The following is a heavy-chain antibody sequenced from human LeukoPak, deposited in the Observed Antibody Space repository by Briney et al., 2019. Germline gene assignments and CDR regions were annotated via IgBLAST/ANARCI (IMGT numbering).Heavy chain of an antibody. CDR3: ARHAIKRRHYSSSWYTNWFDP. J-gene: IGHJ5*02. D-gene: IGHD6-13*01. CDR1: GGSISSSNW. CDR2: IYHSGST. Sequence: SGTLSLTCAVSGGSISSSNWWSWVRQPPGKGLEWIGEIYHSGSTNYNPSLKSRVTISVDTSKNQFSLKLSSVTAADTAVYYCARHAIKRRHYSSSWYTNWFDPWGQGTLVTVSS. V-gene: IGHV4-4*02.